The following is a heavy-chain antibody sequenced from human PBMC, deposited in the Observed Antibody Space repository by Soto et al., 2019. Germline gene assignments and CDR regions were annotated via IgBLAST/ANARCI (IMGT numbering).Heavy chain of an antibody. J-gene: IGHJ6*02. CDR1: GGTFSSYA. Sequence: SVKVSCKASGGTFSSYAISWGRQAPGQGLEWMGGIIPIFGTANYAQKFQGRVTITADESTSTAYMELSSLRSEDTAVYYCARDRLGAPPYYYYYGMDVWGQGTTVTVSS. V-gene: IGHV1-69*01. CDR3: ARDRLGAPPYYYYYGMDV. D-gene: IGHD1-26*01. CDR2: IIPIFGTA.